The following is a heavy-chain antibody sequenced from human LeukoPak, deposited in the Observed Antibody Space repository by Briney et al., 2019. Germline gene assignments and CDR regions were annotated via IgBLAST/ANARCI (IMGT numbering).Heavy chain of an antibody. CDR1: GYTFTSYD. CDR3: ARVPHLRYFDWLDDY. D-gene: IGHD3-9*01. J-gene: IGHJ4*02. Sequence: ASVEVSCKASGYTFTSYDINWVRQATGQGLEWMGWMNPNSGNTGYAQKFQGRVTMTRNTSISTAYMELSSLRSEDTAVYYCARVPHLRYFDWLDDYWGQGTLVTVSS. CDR2: MNPNSGNT. V-gene: IGHV1-8*01.